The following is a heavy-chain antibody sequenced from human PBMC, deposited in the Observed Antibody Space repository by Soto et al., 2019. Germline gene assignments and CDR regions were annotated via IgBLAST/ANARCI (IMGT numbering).Heavy chain of an antibody. CDR1: GFTFSNYA. V-gene: IGHV3-30*18. CDR2: IASDGKDK. D-gene: IGHD6-13*01. J-gene: IGHJ4*02. CDR3: AKDGTIGAADYFFDF. Sequence: QVPLVESGGGVVQPGRSLKLSCAASGFTFSNYAIHWVRQAPGKGLEWVAVIASDGKDKRYVDSAKGRFTISRDNSKNTVYLQMDSLRGEDTAVYYCAKDGTIGAADYFFDFWGQGSLVTVSS.